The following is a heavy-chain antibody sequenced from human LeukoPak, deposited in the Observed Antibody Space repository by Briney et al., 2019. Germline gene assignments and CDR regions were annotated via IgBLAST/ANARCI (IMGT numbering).Heavy chain of an antibody. D-gene: IGHD3-3*01. V-gene: IGHV3-7*01. J-gene: IGHJ4*02. Sequence: PGGSLRLSCAASGFTFSSYWMSWVRQAPGKGLEWVANIKQDGSEKYYVDSVKGRFTISRDNAKNSLYLQMNSLRAEDTAVYYCASGAYYDFWSGYYMGYYFDYWGQGTLVTVSS. CDR1: GFTFSSYW. CDR3: ASGAYYDFWSGYYMGYYFDY. CDR2: IKQDGSEK.